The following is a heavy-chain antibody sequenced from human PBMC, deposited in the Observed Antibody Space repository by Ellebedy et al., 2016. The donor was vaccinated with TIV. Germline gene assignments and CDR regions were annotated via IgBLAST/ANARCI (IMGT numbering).Heavy chain of an antibody. D-gene: IGHD6-25*01. Sequence: GSLRLSCNVSGGSINNGGYFWNWIRQHPGKGLEWIGYVFSTGYTRYNPSLESRVTISPDTSKNQFSLRLTSVTAADTAVYYCVRHPLRGIDGGYFVDAWGPGNPVTVSS. V-gene: IGHV4-61*08. CDR1: GGSINNGGYF. CDR3: VRHPLRGIDGGYFVDA. CDR2: VFSTGYT. J-gene: IGHJ5*02.